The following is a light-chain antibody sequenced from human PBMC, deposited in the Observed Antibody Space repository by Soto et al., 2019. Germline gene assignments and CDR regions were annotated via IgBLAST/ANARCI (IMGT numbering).Light chain of an antibody. Sequence: EIVLTQSPATLSLSPGERATLSCRASQSVGSYLAWYQQKPGQAPRLLIYETSNRATGIPARFSGSGSGTDFTLTISSLEPEDFAIYYCQQRSNWITFGQGTRLEIE. V-gene: IGKV3-11*01. CDR1: QSVGSY. CDR2: ETS. J-gene: IGKJ5*01. CDR3: QQRSNWIT.